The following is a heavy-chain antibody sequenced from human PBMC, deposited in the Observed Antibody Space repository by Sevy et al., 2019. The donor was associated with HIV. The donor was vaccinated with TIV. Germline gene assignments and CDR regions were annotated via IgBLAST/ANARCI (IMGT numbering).Heavy chain of an antibody. V-gene: IGHV3-15*01. J-gene: IGHJ6*02. Sequence: GGSLRLSCVASGFTFNNVWMSWVRQAPGKGLEWVGRIKSIANGETIDYAAPVKGRFTISRDDSKNMVYLQMNSLKTEYTGVYYCTTPTFRSVTGSSYYYFSLDVWGQGSTVTVSS. CDR3: TTPTFRSVTGSSYYYFSLDV. D-gene: IGHD3-10*01. CDR1: GFTFNNVW. CDR2: IKSIANGETI.